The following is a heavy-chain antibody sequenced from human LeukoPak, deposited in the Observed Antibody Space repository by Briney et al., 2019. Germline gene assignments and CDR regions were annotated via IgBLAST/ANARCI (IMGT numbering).Heavy chain of an antibody. J-gene: IGHJ2*01. Sequence: SETLSLTCTVSGYSISSGYYWGWIRQPPGKGLEWIGSIYHSGSTYYNPSLKSRVTISVDTSKNQFSLKLSSVTAADTAVYYCASTLHCSSTSCYWYFDLWGRGTLVTVSS. CDR1: GYSISSGYY. V-gene: IGHV4-38-2*02. CDR2: IYHSGST. CDR3: ASTLHCSSTSCYWYFDL. D-gene: IGHD2-2*01.